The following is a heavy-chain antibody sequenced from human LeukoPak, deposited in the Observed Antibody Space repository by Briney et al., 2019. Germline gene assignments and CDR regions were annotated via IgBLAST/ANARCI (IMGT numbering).Heavy chain of an antibody. V-gene: IGHV4-34*01. CDR2: INDSGRI. D-gene: IGHD1-7*01. CDR1: GGSFSNYY. CDR3: ARRWNYGRNYYIDV. Sequence: SETLSLTCAAYGGSFSNYYWSWIRQPPGKGLEWIGEINDSGRINYNPSLMSRVTVSVDTSKNQFSLRLTSVTATDTAVYYCARRWNYGRNYYIDVWGNGATVIVSS. J-gene: IGHJ6*03.